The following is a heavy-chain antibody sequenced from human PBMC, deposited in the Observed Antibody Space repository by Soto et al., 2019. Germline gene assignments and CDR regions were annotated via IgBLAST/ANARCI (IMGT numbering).Heavy chain of an antibody. Sequence: SEILSLSSTVAGVPIGSSGYCWGWIRQPPGKGLEWIGSIYYSGSTYYNPSLKSRVTISVDTSKNQFSLKLSSVTAADTAVYYCARQSYRDAFDIWGQGTMVTGSS. CDR2: IYYSGST. CDR1: GVPIGSSGYC. V-gene: IGHV4-39*01. J-gene: IGHJ3*02. CDR3: ARQSYRDAFDI.